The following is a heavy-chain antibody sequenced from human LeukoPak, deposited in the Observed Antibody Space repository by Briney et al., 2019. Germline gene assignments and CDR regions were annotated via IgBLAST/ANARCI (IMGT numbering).Heavy chain of an antibody. CDR3: AKSTGLSLYNNYWTYYFDY. J-gene: IGHJ4*02. CDR2: ISWNRGSI. D-gene: IGHD4-11*01. V-gene: IGHV3-9*01. CDR1: GFTFDDYA. Sequence: GGSLRLSCAASGFTFDDYAMHWVRQAPGKGLEWVAGISWNRGSIGYADSVKGRFTISRDNAKNSLFLQLNSLRAEDTALYYCAKSTGLSLYNNYWTYYFDYWGQGTLVTVSS.